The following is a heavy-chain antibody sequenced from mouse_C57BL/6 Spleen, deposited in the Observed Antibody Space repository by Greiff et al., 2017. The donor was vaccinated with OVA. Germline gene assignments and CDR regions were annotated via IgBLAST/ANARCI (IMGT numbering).Heavy chain of an antibody. CDR3: ARRGYFDV. Sequence: VHVKQSGPELVKPGASVKIPCKASGYTFTDYNMDWVKQSHGKSLEWIGDINPNNGGTIYNQKFKGKATLTVDKSSSTAYMELRSLTSEDTAVYYCARRGYFDVWGTGTTVTVSS. J-gene: IGHJ1*03. CDR1: GYTFTDYN. CDR2: INPNNGGT. V-gene: IGHV1-18*01.